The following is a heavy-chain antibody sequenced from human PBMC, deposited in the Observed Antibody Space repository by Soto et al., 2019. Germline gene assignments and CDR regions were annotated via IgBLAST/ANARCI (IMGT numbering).Heavy chain of an antibody. J-gene: IGHJ4*02. CDR1: GGSISSSSYY. CDR2: IYHSGST. Sequence: PSETLSLTCTVSGGSISSSSYYWGWIRQPPGKGLEWIGYIYHSGSTNYNPSLKSRVTISVDTSKNQFSLKLSSVTAADTAVYYCARRYGDYFDYWGQGTLVT. D-gene: IGHD4-17*01. V-gene: IGHV4-39*07. CDR3: ARRYGDYFDY.